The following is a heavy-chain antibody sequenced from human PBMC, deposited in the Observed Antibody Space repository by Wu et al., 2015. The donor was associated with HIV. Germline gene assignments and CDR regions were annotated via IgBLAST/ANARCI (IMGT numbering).Heavy chain of an antibody. CDR2: INPNRGGT. CDR1: GYTFIDYY. Sequence: QVQLLQSGAEVKKPGASVMVSCKASGYTFIDYYIYWVRQAPGQGLEWMGWINPNRGGTKYAQKFQGRVTLTRDTAVTTAYLEVNSLRSDDTAVYYCARLQSLHGFYXNADYWGQGTLVTVSS. V-gene: IGHV1-2*02. CDR3: ARLQSLHGFYXNADY. J-gene: IGHJ4*02. D-gene: IGHD3-3*01.